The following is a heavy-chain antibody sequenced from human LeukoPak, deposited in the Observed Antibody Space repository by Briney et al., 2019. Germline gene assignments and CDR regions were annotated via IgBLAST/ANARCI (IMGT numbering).Heavy chain of an antibody. D-gene: IGHD6-19*01. CDR1: GFTFSSYS. J-gene: IGHJ6*03. CDR3: ARDGSLWLGYYYYMDV. V-gene: IGHV3-21*01. CDR2: ISSSSSYI. Sequence: GGSLRLSCAASGFTFSSYSMNWVRQAPGKGLEWVSSISSSSSYIYYADSVKGRFTISRDNAKNSLYLPMNSLRDEDTAVYYCARDGSLWLGYYYYMDVWGKGTTVTVSS.